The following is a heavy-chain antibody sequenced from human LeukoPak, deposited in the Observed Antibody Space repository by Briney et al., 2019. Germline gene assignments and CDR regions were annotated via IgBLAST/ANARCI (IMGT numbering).Heavy chain of an antibody. CDR1: GGSISSGDYY. J-gene: IGHJ2*01. D-gene: IGHD2-2*01. CDR3: ARDAVRHWYFDL. V-gene: IGHV4-30-4*08. Sequence: SQTLSLTCTVSGGSISSGDYYWSWIRQPPGKGLEWIGYIYYSGSTYYNPSLKSRVTISVDTSKNQFSLKLSSVTAADTAVYYCARDAVRHWYFDLWGRGTLVTVSS. CDR2: IYYSGST.